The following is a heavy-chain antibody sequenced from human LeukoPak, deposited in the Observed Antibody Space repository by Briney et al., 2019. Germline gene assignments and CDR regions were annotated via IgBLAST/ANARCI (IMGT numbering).Heavy chain of an antibody. CDR1: GFTFSSYA. CDR3: ARDLVRFGGWYDH. CDR2: IGGGGNGFTT. Sequence: GGSLRLSCAASGFTFSSYAMSWVRQAPGKGLEWVSAIGGGGNGFTTYYGEFMKGRFTISRDNSKNTLYLQMNGLRAEDTAVYYCARDLVRFGGWYDHWGQGTLVTVSS. V-gene: IGHV3-23*01. J-gene: IGHJ5*02. D-gene: IGHD2-15*01.